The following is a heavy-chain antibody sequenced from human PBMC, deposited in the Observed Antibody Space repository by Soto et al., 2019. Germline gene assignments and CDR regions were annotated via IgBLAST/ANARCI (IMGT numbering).Heavy chain of an antibody. D-gene: IGHD2-21*02. CDR1: GFSFSDHS. J-gene: IGHJ4*02. V-gene: IGHV3-48*02. CDR2: ISSSGDNI. Sequence: VQLVESGGGLVYPGGSLTLSCVGSGFSFSDHSMNWVRRAPGKGLQRVSYISSSGDNIHYADSVKGRSTVSRDNAKNTLFLRMTRLRDDDTAMYYCARLPKGSLVTAWGQGPLVTVSS. CDR3: ARLPKGSLVTA.